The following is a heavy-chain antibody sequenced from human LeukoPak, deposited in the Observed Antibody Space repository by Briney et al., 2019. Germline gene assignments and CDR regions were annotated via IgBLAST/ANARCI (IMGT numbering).Heavy chain of an antibody. J-gene: IGHJ4*02. CDR2: INPNSGGT. Sequence: GASVKVSCKASGYTFTNYYIHWVRQAPGQGLECMGIINPNSGGTNYAQKFQGRVTMTRDTSISTAYMELRSLRSDDTAVYYCAREKFWYGIAVPGKRGEGHYFDYWGQGTLVTVSS. V-gene: IGHV1-2*02. D-gene: IGHD6-13*01. CDR3: AREKFWYGIAVPGKRGEGHYFDY. CDR1: GYTFTNYY.